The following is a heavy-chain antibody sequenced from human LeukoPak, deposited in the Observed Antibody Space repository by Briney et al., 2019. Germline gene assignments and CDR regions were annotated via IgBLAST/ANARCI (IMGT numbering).Heavy chain of an antibody. CDR2: IYYSGST. J-gene: IGHJ4*02. CDR3: ARVGSGTSHDY. V-gene: IGHV4-61*01. Sequence: SQTLSLTCTVSGGSLSSGNYYWSWIRQPPGKGLEWIGYIYYSGSTNYNPSLKSRVTISVDTSKNQFSLKLSSVTAADTAVYYCARVGSGTSHDYWGQGTLVTVSS. CDR1: GGSLSSGNYY. D-gene: IGHD3-10*01.